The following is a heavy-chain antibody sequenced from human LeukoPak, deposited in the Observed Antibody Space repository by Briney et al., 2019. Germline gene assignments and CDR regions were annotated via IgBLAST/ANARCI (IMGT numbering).Heavy chain of an antibody. CDR2: INPNTGGT. V-gene: IGHV1-2*02. CDR1: GYTFTRFY. D-gene: IGHD3-10*01. Sequence: GASVRFSCKTSGYTFTRFYVHWVRQAPGQGLEWMGWINPNTGGTNFAQRFQGRVTMTTDTSISTAYMDLRRLTSDDTAIYFCAREGDFNGSGRGDSWGQGTLIRVSS. J-gene: IGHJ4*02. CDR3: AREGDFNGSGRGDS.